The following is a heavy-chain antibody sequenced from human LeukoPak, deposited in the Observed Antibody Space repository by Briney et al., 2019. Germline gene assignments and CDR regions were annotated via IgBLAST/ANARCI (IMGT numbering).Heavy chain of an antibody. V-gene: IGHV4-4*07. CDR3: ARSPPAAAAVSFDY. CDR2: IYTSGST. D-gene: IGHD6-13*01. J-gene: IGHJ4*02. Sequence: SETLSLTCTVSGGSISSYYWSWIRQPAGKGLGWIGRIYTSGSTNYNPSLKSRVTMSVDTSKNQFSLKLSSVTAADTAVYYCARSPPAAAAVSFDYWGQGTLVTVSS. CDR1: GGSISSYY.